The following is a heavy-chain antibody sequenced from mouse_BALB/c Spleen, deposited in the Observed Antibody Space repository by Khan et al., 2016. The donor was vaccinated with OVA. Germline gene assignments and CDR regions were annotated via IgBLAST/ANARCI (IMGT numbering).Heavy chain of an antibody. V-gene: IGHV5-17*02. CDR2: ISSGSSTI. CDR1: GFTFSSFG. D-gene: IGHD2-1*01. J-gene: IGHJ1*01. Sequence: EVELVESGGGLVQPGGSRKLSCAASGFTFSSFGMHWVRQAPKKGLEWVAYISSGSSTIYYVDTVKGRFTISRDNPKNTLFLQMTSLRSEDTAMYYCARSGGNFPWYFDVWGPGTSVTVSS. CDR3: ARSGGNFPWYFDV.